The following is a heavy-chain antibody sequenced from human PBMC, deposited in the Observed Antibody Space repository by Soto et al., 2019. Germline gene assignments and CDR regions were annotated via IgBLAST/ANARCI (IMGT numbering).Heavy chain of an antibody. CDR2: IYHSGST. CDR1: GGSISSGGYS. D-gene: IGHD5-18*01. CDR3: ARGPRGYSYGSDYYGMDV. V-gene: IGHV4-30-2*01. Sequence: QLQLQESGSGLVKPSQTLSLTCAVSGGSISSGGYSWSWIRQPPGKGLEWIGYIYHSGSTYYNPSLKSRVTISVDRSKNQFSLKLSSVTAADTAVYYCARGPRGYSYGSDYYGMDVWGQGTTVTVSS. J-gene: IGHJ6*02.